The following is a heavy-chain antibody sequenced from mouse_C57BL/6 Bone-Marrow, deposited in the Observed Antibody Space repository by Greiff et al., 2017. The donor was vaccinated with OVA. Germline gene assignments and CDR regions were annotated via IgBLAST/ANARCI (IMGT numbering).Heavy chain of an antibody. D-gene: IGHD1-1*01. V-gene: IGHV5-9*01. CDR1: GFTFSSYT. Sequence: DVMLVESGGGLVKPGGSLKLSCAASGFTFSSYTMSWVRQTPEKGLEWVATISGGGGNTYYPDKLQGRFTISRDDDKNTLYLQMSSLRSEYTALYYCARQITTVVAHYYAMDYWGQGTSVTVSS. CDR3: ARQITTVVAHYYAMDY. CDR2: ISGGGGNT. J-gene: IGHJ4*01.